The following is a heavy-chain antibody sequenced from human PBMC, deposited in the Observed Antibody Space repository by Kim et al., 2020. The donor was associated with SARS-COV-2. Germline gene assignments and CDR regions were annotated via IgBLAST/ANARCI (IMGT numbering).Heavy chain of an antibody. D-gene: IGHD3-10*01. J-gene: IGHJ6*02. CDR2: ILYDGTKK. CDR1: GFSFSSFG. CDR3: AKDRPGNYGYGIDV. Sequence: GGSLRLSCAASGFSFSSFGMHWVRQAPGKGLEWVAGILYDGTKKYYADSVKGRFTISRDNSKNTLFLQMSSLRPDDTAIYNCAKDRPGNYGYGIDVWGQG. V-gene: IGHV3-30*18.